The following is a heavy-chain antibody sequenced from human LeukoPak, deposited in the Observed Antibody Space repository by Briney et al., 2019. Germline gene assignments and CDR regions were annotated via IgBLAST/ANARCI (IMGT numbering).Heavy chain of an antibody. D-gene: IGHD2-15*01. J-gene: IGHJ5*02. CDR2: ISSSGSTI. Sequence: GGSLRLSCAASGFTFSTYNMNWVRHAPGKGLEWVSYISSSGSTIYYADSVKGRFTISRDNAKNSLYLQMNSLRAEDTAVYYCARDGVGYCSGGSCPYNWFDPWGQGTLVTVSS. CDR3: ARDGVGYCSGGSCPYNWFDP. CDR1: GFTFSTYN. V-gene: IGHV3-48*04.